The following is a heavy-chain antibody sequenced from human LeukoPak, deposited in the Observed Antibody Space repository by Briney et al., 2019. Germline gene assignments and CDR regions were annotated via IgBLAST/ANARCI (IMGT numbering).Heavy chain of an antibody. Sequence: SETLSLTCVVSGGSISSYYWSWIRQPPGKGLEWIGYIDYSGSTNYNPSLKSRVTIAVDPSKSQFSLKLGSVTAADTAVYYCARHRDGSGGYNNYIDPWGQGTLVTVSS. CDR3: ARHRDGSGGYNNYIDP. CDR2: IDYSGST. CDR1: GGSISSYY. V-gene: IGHV4-59*08. J-gene: IGHJ5*02. D-gene: IGHD3-10*01.